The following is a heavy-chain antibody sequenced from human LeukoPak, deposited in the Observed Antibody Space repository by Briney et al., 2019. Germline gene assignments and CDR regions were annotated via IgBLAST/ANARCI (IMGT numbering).Heavy chain of an antibody. Sequence: GGSLRLSCAASGFTFSSHGMSWVRQAPGKGLEWVSGIIPSGHTTYYADSVRGRFTISRDNSRNTLYLQMNSLRAEDTAVYYCARDYVGATTYDYWGQGTLVTVSS. CDR2: IIPSGHTT. CDR3: ARDYVGATTYDY. J-gene: IGHJ4*02. V-gene: IGHV3-23*01. CDR1: GFTFSSHG. D-gene: IGHD1-26*01.